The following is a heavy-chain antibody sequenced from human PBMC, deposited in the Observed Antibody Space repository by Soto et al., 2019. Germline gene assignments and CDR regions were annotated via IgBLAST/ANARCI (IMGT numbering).Heavy chain of an antibody. CDR1: GGSISSSSYY. V-gene: IGHV4-39*01. CDR3: ARLATRLGLLNYRVGDY. Sequence: SETLSLTCTVSGGSISSSSYYWGWIRQPPGKGLEWIGSIYYSGSTYYNPSLKSRVTISVDTSKNQFSLKLSSVTAADTAVYYCARLATRLGLLNYRVGDYWGQGTLVTVSS. J-gene: IGHJ4*02. CDR2: IYYSGST. D-gene: IGHD5-12*01.